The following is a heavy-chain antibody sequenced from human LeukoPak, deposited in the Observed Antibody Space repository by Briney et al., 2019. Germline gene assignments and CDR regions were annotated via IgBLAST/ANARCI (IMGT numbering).Heavy chain of an antibody. CDR1: GGAISSNY. CDR3: ARDKRMLDP. D-gene: IGHD2-15*01. CDR2: IYDRGST. V-gene: IGHV4-59*01. J-gene: IGHJ5*02. Sequence: SQTLCLTCTVSGGAISSNYWTWIRQSPGRGLEWIRYIYDRGSTNSNPSLKNLATISAHASTNQTSLKLNSLTAAHTAVYYCARDKRMLDPWGQGTPVTVSS.